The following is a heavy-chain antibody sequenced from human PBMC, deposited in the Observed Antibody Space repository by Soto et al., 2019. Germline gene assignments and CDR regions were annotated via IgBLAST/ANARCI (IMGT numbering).Heavy chain of an antibody. V-gene: IGHV3-23*01. CDR3: AKDYWRSWFGELFDRNYYYGMDV. D-gene: IGHD3-10*01. CDR1: GFTFSSYA. Sequence: LRLSCAASGFTFSSYAMSWVRQAPGKGLEWVSAISGSGGSTYYADSVKGRFTISRDNSKNTLYLQMNSLRAEDTAVYYCAKDYWRSWFGELFDRNYYYGMDVWGQGTTVTVSS. J-gene: IGHJ6*02. CDR2: ISGSGGST.